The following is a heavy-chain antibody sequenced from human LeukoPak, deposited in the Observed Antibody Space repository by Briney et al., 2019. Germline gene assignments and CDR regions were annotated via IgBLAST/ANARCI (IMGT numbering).Heavy chain of an antibody. CDR1: GYIFTDYW. Sequence: NRGDSLKISCKTSGYIFTDYWIGWVRQVPGKGLEWMGIIYPDDSDTRYSPSFQGQVTISADKSTSTAYLQWSSPKASDTAMYYCARGAPIFYYFESWGQGTLVSVSA. J-gene: IGHJ4*02. CDR2: IYPDDSDT. V-gene: IGHV5-51*01. CDR3: ARGAPIFYYFES.